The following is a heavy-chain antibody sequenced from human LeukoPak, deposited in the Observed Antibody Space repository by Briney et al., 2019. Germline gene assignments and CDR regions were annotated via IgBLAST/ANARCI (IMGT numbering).Heavy chain of an antibody. V-gene: IGHV1-18*01. CDR3: ARDLYGYYGSGTKTLPFDP. CDR2: ISAYNGNT. D-gene: IGHD3-10*01. J-gene: IGHJ5*02. Sequence: GASVKVSCKASGYTFTSYGISWVRQAPGQGLEWMGWISAYNGNTNYAQKLQGRVTMTTDTSTSTAYMELRSLRSDDTAVYYCARDLYGYYGSGTKTLPFDPWGQGTLVTVSS. CDR1: GYTFTSYG.